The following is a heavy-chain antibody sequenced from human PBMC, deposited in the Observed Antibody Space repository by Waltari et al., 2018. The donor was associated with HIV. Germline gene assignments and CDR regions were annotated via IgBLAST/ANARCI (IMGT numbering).Heavy chain of an antibody. CDR1: GYTFTGYY. J-gene: IGHJ4*02. CDR3: ARETVAAGTAADY. D-gene: IGHD6-13*01. Sequence: QVQLVQSGAEVKKPGASVKVSCKASGYTFTGYYMHWVRQAPGHGLEWMGWINPNSGGTNYAQKFQDRVTMTRDTSISTAYMELSSLRSDDTAVYYCARETVAAGTAADYWGQGTLVTVSS. CDR2: INPNSGGT. V-gene: IGHV1-2*02.